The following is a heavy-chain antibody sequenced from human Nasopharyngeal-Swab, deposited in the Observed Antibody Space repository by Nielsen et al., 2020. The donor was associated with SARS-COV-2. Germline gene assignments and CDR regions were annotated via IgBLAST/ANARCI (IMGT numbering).Heavy chain of an antibody. Sequence: CQAPGKGLEWIGEISHSGTSKYNPALKSRVTISVDTSKNQVSLKLRSVTAADRGVYYCARGGPPGHYYHYYGLDVWGQGTTVTVSS. J-gene: IGHJ6*02. V-gene: IGHV4-34*01. CDR2: ISHSGTS. D-gene: IGHD1-14*01. CDR3: ARGGPPGHYYHYYGLDV.